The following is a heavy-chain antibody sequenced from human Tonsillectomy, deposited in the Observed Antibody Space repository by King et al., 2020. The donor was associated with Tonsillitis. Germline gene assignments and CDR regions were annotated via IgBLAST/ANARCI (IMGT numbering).Heavy chain of an antibody. CDR2: IYYSGST. CDR3: AREAVRGGHPFDY. V-gene: IGHV4-59*01. J-gene: IGHJ4*02. CDR1: GGFISSYY. Sequence: VQLQESGPGLVKPSETLSLTCTVSGGFISSYYWSWIRQPPGKGLEWIGYIYYSGSTNYNPSLKSRVTISVDTSKNQFSLKLSSVTAADTAVYYCAREAVRGGHPFDYWGQGTLVTVSS. D-gene: IGHD3-10*01.